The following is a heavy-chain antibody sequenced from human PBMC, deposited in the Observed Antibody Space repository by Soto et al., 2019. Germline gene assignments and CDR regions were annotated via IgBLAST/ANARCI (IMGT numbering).Heavy chain of an antibody. V-gene: IGHV4-39*01. CDR3: ARHNYGAGITYLDY. D-gene: IGHD4-17*01. CDR2: IYYSGST. Sequence: SETLSLTCTVSGGSISGSSYYWGWIRQPPGKGLEWIGSIYYSGSTYYNPSLKSRVTISVDTSKNQFSLKLNSMAAADTAVYFCARHNYGAGITYLDYWGLGTLVTVSS. CDR1: GGSISGSSYY. J-gene: IGHJ4*02.